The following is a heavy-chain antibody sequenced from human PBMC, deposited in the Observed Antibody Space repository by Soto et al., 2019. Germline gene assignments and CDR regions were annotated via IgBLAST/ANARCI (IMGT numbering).Heavy chain of an antibody. J-gene: IGHJ5*02. CDR2: ISGSGNTI. V-gene: IGHV3-11*01. D-gene: IGHD3-22*01. CDR3: ARDRLPMVVVVMGWFDP. Sequence: GGSLRLSCAASGFSFRYYYMSWIRQAPGKGLEWISYISGSGNTIYYADSVKGRFIISRDNAKNSLFLQMNSLRADDTAVYYCARDRLPMVVVVMGWFDPWGQGTLVTVSS. CDR1: GFSFRYYY.